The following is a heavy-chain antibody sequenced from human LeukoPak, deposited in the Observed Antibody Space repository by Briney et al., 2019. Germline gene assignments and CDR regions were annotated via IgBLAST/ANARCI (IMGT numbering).Heavy chain of an antibody. CDR1: GGSLSSYC. J-gene: IGHJ4*02. CDR2: INYSGST. V-gene: IGHV4-59*01. Sequence: SETLSLTCTVSGGSLSSYCWSWIRQPPGKGLEWIGYINYSGSTNYNPSLKSRVTMSVDTSKNQFSLKLSSVTAADTAMYYCAREGRQDYVSFDHWGQGSLVTVSS. CDR3: AREGRQDYVSFDH. D-gene: IGHD4-17*01.